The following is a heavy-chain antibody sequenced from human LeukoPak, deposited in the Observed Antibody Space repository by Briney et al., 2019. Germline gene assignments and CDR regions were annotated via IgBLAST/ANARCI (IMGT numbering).Heavy chain of an antibody. V-gene: IGHV4-59*01. J-gene: IGHJ3*02. Sequence: PSETLSLTCTVAGGSINSYYWSWIRQPPGKGLEWIGYIYYSGSTNYNPSLKSRVTISVDTSKNQFSLRLNSVTAADTAVYYCAKSNGYGLVDIWGQGTMVTVSS. CDR2: IYYSGST. CDR3: AKSNGYGLVDI. CDR1: GGSINSYY. D-gene: IGHD3-10*01.